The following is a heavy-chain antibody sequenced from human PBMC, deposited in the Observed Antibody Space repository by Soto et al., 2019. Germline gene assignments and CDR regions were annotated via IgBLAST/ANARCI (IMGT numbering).Heavy chain of an antibody. D-gene: IGHD2-15*01. Sequence: SETLSLTCAVSGGSIISGGYCWSWIRQPPGKGLERIGYIYHSGSTYYNPSLKSRVTISVDRSKNQFSLRLISVTAADTALYYCARYIEQSGFDPWGQGTLVTVSS. J-gene: IGHJ5*02. CDR2: IYHSGST. CDR1: GGSIISGGYC. V-gene: IGHV4-30-2*01. CDR3: ARYIEQSGFDP.